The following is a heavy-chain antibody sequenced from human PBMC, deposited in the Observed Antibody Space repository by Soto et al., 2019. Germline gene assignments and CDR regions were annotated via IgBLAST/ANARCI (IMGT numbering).Heavy chain of an antibody. CDR3: AREPYGDRQAFDY. Sequence: QVHLVASGGGMVQPGTSLRLSCTASGFTFNSLSLHWVRQRPDKGLEWVAVISFDGRVTYYADFVKGRFTVSRDNSKNTIDLRVNSLRAEATAVYYCAREPYGDRQAFDYWGQGTLVSVSS. J-gene: IGHJ4*02. CDR2: ISFDGRVT. D-gene: IGHD2-21*02. V-gene: IGHV3-30*04. CDR1: GFTFNSLS.